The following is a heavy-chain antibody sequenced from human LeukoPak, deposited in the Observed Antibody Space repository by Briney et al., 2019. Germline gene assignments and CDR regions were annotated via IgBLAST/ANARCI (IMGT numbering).Heavy chain of an antibody. V-gene: IGHV7-4-1*02. CDR2: INTNTGNP. CDR1: GYTFTSYA. CDR3: ARSDGGYSGYDAPYYYYGMDV. J-gene: IGHJ6*02. D-gene: IGHD5-12*01. Sequence: GASVKVSYKASGYTFTSYAMNWVRQAPGQGLEWMGWINTNTGNPTYAQGFTGRFVFSLDTSVSTAYLQISSLKAEDTAVYYCARSDGGYSGYDAPYYYYGMDVWGQGTTVTVSS.